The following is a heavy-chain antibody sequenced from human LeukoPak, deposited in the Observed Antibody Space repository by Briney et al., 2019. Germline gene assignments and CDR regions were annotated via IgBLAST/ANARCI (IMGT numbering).Heavy chain of an antibody. CDR1: GGTFSSYA. D-gene: IGHD2-2*02. Sequence: SVKVSCKASGGTFSSYAISWVRRAPGQGLEWMGGIIPIFGTANYAQKFQGRVTITADESTSTAYMELSSLRSEDTAVYYCARDGKKDIVVVPAAIRDYYYYMDVWGKGTTVTVSS. J-gene: IGHJ6*03. V-gene: IGHV1-69*01. CDR3: ARDGKKDIVVVPAAIRDYYYYMDV. CDR2: IIPIFGTA.